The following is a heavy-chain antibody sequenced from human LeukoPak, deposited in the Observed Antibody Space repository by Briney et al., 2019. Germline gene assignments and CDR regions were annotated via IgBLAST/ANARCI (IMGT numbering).Heavy chain of an antibody. J-gene: IGHJ4*02. CDR1: GFTFSSYA. V-gene: IGHV3-23*01. D-gene: IGHD3-22*01. CDR3: AKDRGTAYYYDSSGYYPLDY. CDR2: ISGSGGST. Sequence: GGSLRLSCAASGFTFSSYAMSWVRQAPGKGLEWVSAISGSGGSTYYADSVKGRFTISRDNSKNTLYLQMNSLRAEDTAVYYCAKDRGTAYYYDSSGYYPLDYRGQGTLVTVSS.